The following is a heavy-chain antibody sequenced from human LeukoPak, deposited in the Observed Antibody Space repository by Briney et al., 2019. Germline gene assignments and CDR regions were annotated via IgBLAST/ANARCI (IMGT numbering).Heavy chain of an antibody. D-gene: IGHD3-10*01. CDR1: GFTFSSYA. CDR2: ISSSGSTI. V-gene: IGHV3-48*04. Sequence: GGSLRLSCAASGFTFSSYAMSWVRQAPGKGLEWVSYISSSGSTIYYADSVKGRFTISRDNAKNSLYLQMNSLRAEDTAVYYCARDITMVRGVIIFWGQGTLVTVSS. J-gene: IGHJ4*02. CDR3: ARDITMVRGVIIF.